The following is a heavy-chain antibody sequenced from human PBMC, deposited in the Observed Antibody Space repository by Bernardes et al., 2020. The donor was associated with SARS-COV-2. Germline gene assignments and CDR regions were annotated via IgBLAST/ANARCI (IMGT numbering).Heavy chain of an antibody. CDR1: GFTFSSYS. J-gene: IGHJ6*02. V-gene: IGHV3-21*01. CDR2: ISSSSSYI. D-gene: IGHD1-26*01. Sequence: GGSLRLSCAASGFTFSSYSMNWVRQAPGKGLEWVSSISSSSSYIYYADSVKGRFTISRDNAKNSLYLQMNSLRAEDTAVYYCARAGVRSTYYYYGMDVWGQGTTVTVSS. CDR3: ARAGVRSTYYYYGMDV.